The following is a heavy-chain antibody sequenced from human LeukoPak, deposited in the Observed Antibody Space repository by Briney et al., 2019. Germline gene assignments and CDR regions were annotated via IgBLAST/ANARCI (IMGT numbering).Heavy chain of an antibody. CDR2: INANTGNP. J-gene: IGHJ6*03. CDR3: ARVFYDRPNYYMDV. D-gene: IGHD3-22*01. V-gene: IGHV7-4-1*02. CDR1: GYSFTSYS. Sequence: GASVKVSCKSSGYSFTSYSITWVRQAPGQGLEWVGWINANTGNPTYAQGFTGRFVFSLDTSVSTAYLQISSLKAEDTAVYYCARVFYDRPNYYMDVWGKGTTVTVSS.